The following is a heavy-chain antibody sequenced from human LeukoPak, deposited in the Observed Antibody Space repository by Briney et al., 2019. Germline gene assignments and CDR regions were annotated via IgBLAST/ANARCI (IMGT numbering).Heavy chain of an antibody. CDR2: ISGSGGST. CDR3: AKDRPEIVVVPAAMGGDAFDI. D-gene: IGHD2-2*01. J-gene: IGHJ3*02. Sequence: PGGSLRLSCATSGFTFSSYAMSWVRQAPGKGLERVSAISGSGGSTYYADSVKGRFTISRDNSKNTLYLQMNSLRAEDTAVYYCAKDRPEIVVVPAAMGGDAFDIWGQGTMVTVSS. CDR1: GFTFSSYA. V-gene: IGHV3-23*01.